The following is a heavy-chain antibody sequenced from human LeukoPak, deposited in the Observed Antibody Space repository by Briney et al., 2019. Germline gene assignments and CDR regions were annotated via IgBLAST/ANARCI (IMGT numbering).Heavy chain of an antibody. D-gene: IGHD3-22*01. J-gene: IGHJ4*02. Sequence: GGSLRLSCAASGFTFSDYSMNWVRQAPGKGLGWVSYISSSTSTIYYADSVRGRFTISRDNAKNSLYLQMNSLRAEDTAVYYCARDRAGGAYHYDSSGYYYWGQGTLVTVSS. V-gene: IGHV3-48*01. CDR2: ISSSTSTI. CDR1: GFTFSDYS. CDR3: ARDRAGGAYHYDSSGYYY.